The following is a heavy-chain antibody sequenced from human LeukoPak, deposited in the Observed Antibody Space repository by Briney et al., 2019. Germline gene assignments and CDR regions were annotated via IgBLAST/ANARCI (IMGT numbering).Heavy chain of an antibody. CDR2: INPNSGGT. V-gene: IGHV1-2*06. Sequence: ASVKVSCKASGYTFTGSYMDWVRQAPGQGLEWMGRINPNSGGTNYVQKFQGRVTMTRDTSITTAYMELSRLRSDDTAVYYCGSGYSSSSGFDYWGQGTLVTVSS. CDR1: GYTFTGSY. D-gene: IGHD6-6*01. J-gene: IGHJ4*02. CDR3: GSGYSSSSGFDY.